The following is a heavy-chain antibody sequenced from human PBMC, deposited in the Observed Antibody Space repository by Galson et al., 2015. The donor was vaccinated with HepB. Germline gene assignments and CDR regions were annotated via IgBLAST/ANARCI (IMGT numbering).Heavy chain of an antibody. D-gene: IGHD2-2*01. J-gene: IGHJ5*02. CDR3: ARDRSAVSWFDP. Sequence: SETLSLTCTVSGGSVSSDYWSWIRQSPGKGLEWIGYIYYRGSPLYNPSLKSRVTISLDTSRNQFFLTLNSLTAADTAVYYCARDRSAVSWFDPWGQGTLVTVSS. CDR1: GGSVSSDY. CDR2: IYYRGSP. V-gene: IGHV4-59*02.